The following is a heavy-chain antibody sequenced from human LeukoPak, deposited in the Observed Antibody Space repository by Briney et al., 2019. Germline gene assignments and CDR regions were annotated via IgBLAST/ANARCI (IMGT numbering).Heavy chain of an antibody. D-gene: IGHD4-11*01. CDR2: IIPIFGTA. V-gene: IGHV1-69*05. Sequence: ASVKVSCKASGGTFSSYAISWVRQAPGQGLEWMGGIIPIFGTANYAQKFQGRVTIPTDESTSTAYMELSSLRSEDTAVYYCARASDSNEDYYYYMDVWGKGTTVTVSS. CDR3: ARASDSNEDYYYYMDV. J-gene: IGHJ6*03. CDR1: GGTFSSYA.